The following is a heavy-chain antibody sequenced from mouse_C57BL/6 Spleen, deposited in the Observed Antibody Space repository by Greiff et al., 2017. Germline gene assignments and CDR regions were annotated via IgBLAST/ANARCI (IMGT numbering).Heavy chain of an antibody. CDR2: FYPGGGSI. D-gene: IGHD1-1*01. CDR3: ARHETYGSSYEYAMDY. V-gene: IGHV1-62-2*01. CDR1: GYTFTEST. J-gene: IGHJ4*01. Sequence: QVQLKQSGAELVKPGASVKLSCKASGYTFTESTINWVKQRSGQGLEGIGWFYPGGGSIKYNEKFKDNATLTADKSSSTVYMELSRLTSEDSAVDFWARHETYGSSYEYAMDYWGQGTSVTVSS.